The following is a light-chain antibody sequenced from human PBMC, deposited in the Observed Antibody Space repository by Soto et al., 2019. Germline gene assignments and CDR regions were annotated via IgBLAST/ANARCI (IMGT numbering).Light chain of an antibody. J-gene: IGLJ1*01. CDR1: SSDVGGYNY. V-gene: IGLV2-8*01. CDR3: SSYARRSYSYL. CDR2: EVS. Sequence: QSALTQPPSASGSPGQSVTISCTVTSSDVGGYNYVSWYQQHPGKAPKLMIYEVSKRPSGVPDRFSGSKSGNTASLTVSGLQAEDDSYYYCSSYARRSYSYLFSSGTKSTVL.